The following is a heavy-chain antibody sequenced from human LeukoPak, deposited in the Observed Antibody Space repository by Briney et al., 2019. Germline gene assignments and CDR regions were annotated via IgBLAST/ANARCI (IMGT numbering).Heavy chain of an antibody. CDR3: ARDRFEYYYDSSGWYFDL. D-gene: IGHD3-22*01. CDR1: GDSVSSNSAA. Sequence: SQTLSLTCAISGDSVSSNSAAWNWIRQSPSRGLEWLGRTYYRSNWYNDYAVSVKSRITINPDTSKNQFPLQMNSVTPEDTAVYSCARDRFEYYYDSSGWYFDLWGRGTLVTVSS. V-gene: IGHV6-1*01. J-gene: IGHJ2*01. CDR2: TYYRSNWYN.